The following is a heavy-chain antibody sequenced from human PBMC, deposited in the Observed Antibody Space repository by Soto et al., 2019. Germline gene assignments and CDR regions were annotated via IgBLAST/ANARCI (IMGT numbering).Heavy chain of an antibody. D-gene: IGHD6-19*01. CDR2: IIPIFGTA. J-gene: IGHJ6*02. Sequence: GASVEACWKASGGTYNSCSSCWVQQDPGQGIEWRGGIIPIFGTANYAQKFQGRVTITADKSTSTAYMELSSLRSEDTAVYYCARVYGQSLAHQPLYYYYGMDVWARRPTVTVSS. CDR1: GGTYNSCS. V-gene: IGHV1-69*06. CDR3: ARVYGQSLAHQPLYYYYGMDV.